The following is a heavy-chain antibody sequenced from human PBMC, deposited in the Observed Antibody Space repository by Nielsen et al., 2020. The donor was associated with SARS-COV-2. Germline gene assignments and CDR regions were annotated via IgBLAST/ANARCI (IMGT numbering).Heavy chain of an antibody. Sequence: EGSLRLSCAASGFTFSSYAMSWVRQAPGKGLEWVANIKQDGSEKYYVDSVKGRFTISRDNAKNSLYLQMNSLRAEDTAVYYCARDRYYDFWSGSPAGDAFDIWGQGTTVTVSS. V-gene: IGHV3-7*03. D-gene: IGHD3-3*01. CDR2: IKQDGSEK. CDR3: ARDRYYDFWSGSPAGDAFDI. J-gene: IGHJ3*02. CDR1: GFTFSSYA.